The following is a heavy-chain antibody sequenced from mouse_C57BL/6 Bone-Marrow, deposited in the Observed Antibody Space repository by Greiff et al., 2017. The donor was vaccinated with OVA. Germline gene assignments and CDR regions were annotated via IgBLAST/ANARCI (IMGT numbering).Heavy chain of an antibody. J-gene: IGHJ2*01. CDR1: GYTFTDYY. Sequence: EVKLVESGPVLVKPGASVKMSCKASGYTFTDYYMNWVKQSHGKSLEWIGVINPYNGGTSYNQKFKGKATLTVDKSSSTAYMELNSLTSEDSAVYYCARSGTHYWGQGTTLTVSS. D-gene: IGHD3-1*01. V-gene: IGHV1-19*01. CDR2: INPYNGGT. CDR3: ARSGTHY.